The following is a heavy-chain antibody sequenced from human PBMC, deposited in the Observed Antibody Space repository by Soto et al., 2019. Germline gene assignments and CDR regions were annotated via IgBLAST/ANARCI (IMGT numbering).Heavy chain of an antibody. Sequence: SETLSLTCTVSGGSISSYYWSWIRQPPGKGLEWIGYIYYSGSTNYNPSLKSRVTISVDTSKNQFSLKLSSVTAADTAVYYCGSGLKSSSGWYEYYYYGMDVWGQGTTVTVSS. D-gene: IGHD6-19*01. CDR3: GSGLKSSSGWYEYYYYGMDV. CDR1: GGSISSYY. J-gene: IGHJ6*02. CDR2: IYYSGST. V-gene: IGHV4-59*01.